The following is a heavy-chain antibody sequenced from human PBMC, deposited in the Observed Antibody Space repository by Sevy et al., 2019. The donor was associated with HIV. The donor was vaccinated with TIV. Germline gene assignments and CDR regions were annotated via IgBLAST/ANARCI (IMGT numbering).Heavy chain of an antibody. D-gene: IGHD3-10*01. CDR1: GFTFSSYW. J-gene: IGHJ6*03. V-gene: IGHV3-7*03. Sequence: GGSLRLSCAASGFTFSSYWMSWVRQAPGKGLEWVANIKQDGSEKYYVDSVKGRFTISRDNAKNSLYLQMNSLRAEDTDVYYCARDPGYYGSGSYPYYYYYMDVWGKGTTVTVSS. CDR2: IKQDGSEK. CDR3: ARDPGYYGSGSYPYYYYYMDV.